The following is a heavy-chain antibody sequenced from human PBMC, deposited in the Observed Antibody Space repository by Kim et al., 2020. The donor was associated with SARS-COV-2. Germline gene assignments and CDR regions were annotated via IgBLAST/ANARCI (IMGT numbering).Heavy chain of an antibody. CDR2: IYWDDDK. CDR3: AHMGYGDYEAPGGYGMDV. V-gene: IGHV2-5*02. J-gene: IGHJ6*02. D-gene: IGHD4-17*01. Sequence: SGPTLVNPTQTLTLTCTFSGFSLSTSGVGVGWIRQPPGKALEWLALIYWDDDKRYSPSLKSRLTITKDTSKNQVVLTMTNMDPVDTATYYCAHMGYGDYEAPGGYGMDVWGQGTTVTVSS. CDR1: GFSLSTSGVG.